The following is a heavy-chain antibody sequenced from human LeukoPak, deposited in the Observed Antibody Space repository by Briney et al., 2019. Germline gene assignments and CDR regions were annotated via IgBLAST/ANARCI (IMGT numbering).Heavy chain of an antibody. D-gene: IGHD1-26*01. V-gene: IGHV3-33*01. CDR2: IWSDGSNK. CDR3: SRDGNSGSYHGFFDY. Sequence: PGRSLRLSCAASGFTFSSYGMHWVRQAPGKGLEWVAFIWSDGSNKYYADSVKGRFTLSRDNSKNTLYLQMNSLRAEDTAVYYCSRDGNSGSYHGFFDYWGQGTLVTVSS. J-gene: IGHJ4*02. CDR1: GFTFSSYG.